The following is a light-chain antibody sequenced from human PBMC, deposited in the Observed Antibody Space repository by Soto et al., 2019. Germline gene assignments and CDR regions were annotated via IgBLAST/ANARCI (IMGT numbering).Light chain of an antibody. J-gene: IGKJ1*01. CDR2: GAS. Sequence: EIVLTQSPGTLSLSPGERATLSCRASQSVSSSYLAWYQQKPGQAPRLLIYGASSRATGIPDRFSGSGSGTDFPLTISRLEPEVFAVYYCQQYGSSPGTFGQGTKVEIK. CDR1: QSVSSSY. CDR3: QQYGSSPGT. V-gene: IGKV3-20*01.